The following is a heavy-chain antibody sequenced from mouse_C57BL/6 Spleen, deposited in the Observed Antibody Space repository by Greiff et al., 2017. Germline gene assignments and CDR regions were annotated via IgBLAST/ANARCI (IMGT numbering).Heavy chain of an antibody. CDR1: GHTFTSYW. J-gene: IGHJ3*01. CDR3: YGSPPAFAY. CDR2: IHPNSGST. D-gene: IGHD2-1*01. V-gene: IGHV1-64*01. Sequence: QVQLKQPGAELVKPGASVKLSCKASGHTFTSYWMHWVKQRPGQGLEWIGMIHPNSGSTNYNEKFKSKATLTVDKSSSTAYMQLSSLTSEDSAVYYCYGSPPAFAYWGQGTLVTVSA.